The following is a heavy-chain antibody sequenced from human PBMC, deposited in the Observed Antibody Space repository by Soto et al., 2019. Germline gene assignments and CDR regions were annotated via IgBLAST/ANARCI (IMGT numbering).Heavy chain of an antibody. CDR1: GGSISSGGYY. Sequence: PSETLSLTCAVSGGSISSGGYYWGWIRQPPGKGLEWIGSIHYSGNTYYNPSLKSRVTISVDTSKNQISLKLSSVTAADTAVYHCARQPCRYGYPTVSDCWGQGTLVTVSS. CDR3: ARQPCRYGYPTVSDC. CDR2: IHYSGNT. D-gene: IGHD5-18*01. V-gene: IGHV4-39*01. J-gene: IGHJ4*01.